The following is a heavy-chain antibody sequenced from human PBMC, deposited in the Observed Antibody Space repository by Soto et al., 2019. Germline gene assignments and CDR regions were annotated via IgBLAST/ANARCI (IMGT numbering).Heavy chain of an antibody. CDR1: GFTFTTYA. D-gene: IGHD6-13*01. Sequence: EVQLLESGGGLVQPGGSLRLSCAASGFTFTTYAITWVRQAPGKGLEWLSAINTAGTTYYADSVKGRFTISRDNAKNTLYLQMNGLRVEDTAVYYCVKDWYEDSWGQATLVTVSS. CDR2: INTAGTT. V-gene: IGHV3-23*01. J-gene: IGHJ4*02. CDR3: VKDWYEDS.